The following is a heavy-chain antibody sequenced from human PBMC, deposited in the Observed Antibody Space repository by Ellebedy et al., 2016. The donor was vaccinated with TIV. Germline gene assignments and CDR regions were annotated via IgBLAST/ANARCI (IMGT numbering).Heavy chain of an antibody. V-gene: IGHV3-72*01. CDR3: ASDTTSDY. D-gene: IGHD1-1*01. J-gene: IGHJ4*02. CDR2: SRNKAKSYTT. Sequence: GESLKISCAVSGFTFSDHYMDWVRLAPGKGPEWVGRSRNKAKSYTTDYAASVKGRFTISRDDSKNSLYLQMNSLKTEDTAIYYCASDTTSDYWGQGALVTVSS. CDR1: GFTFSDHY.